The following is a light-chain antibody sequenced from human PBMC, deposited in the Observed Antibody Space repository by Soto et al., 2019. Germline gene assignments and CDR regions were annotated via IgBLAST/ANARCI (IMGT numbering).Light chain of an antibody. CDR3: QQRFDTPRP. CDR2: GAS. CDR1: RAIANY. J-gene: IGKJ1*01. Sequence: DIQMTHSPSSLSASVGDRVTITCRASRAIANYLNWYQQKPGKAPKLLIYGASSLQRGVPSHFSGSGSGTTFTLTLRILQPEDFATYYCQQRFDTPRPFGQGTKVDIK. V-gene: IGKV1-39*01.